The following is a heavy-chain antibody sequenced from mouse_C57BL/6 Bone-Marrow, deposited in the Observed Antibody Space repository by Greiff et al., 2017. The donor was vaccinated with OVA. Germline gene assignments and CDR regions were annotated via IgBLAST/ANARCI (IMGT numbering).Heavy chain of an antibody. CDR1: GYTFTDYE. CDR3: TRGYRNYKAMDY. V-gene: IGHV1-15*01. Sequence: QVQLKESGAELVRPGASVTLSCKASGYTFTDYEMHWVKQTPVHGLEWIGAIDPDTGCTAYNQKFKGKAILTADKSSSTAYTELRSLTSEDSAVYYCTRGYRNYKAMDYWGQGTSVTVSS. D-gene: IGHD2-5*01. CDR2: IDPDTGCT. J-gene: IGHJ4*01.